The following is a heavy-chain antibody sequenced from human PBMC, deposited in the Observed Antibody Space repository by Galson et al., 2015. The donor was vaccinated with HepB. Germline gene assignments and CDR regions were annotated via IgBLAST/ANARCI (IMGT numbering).Heavy chain of an antibody. J-gene: IGHJ4*02. D-gene: IGHD6-13*01. CDR2: IRSKASNYAT. Sequence: SLRLSCAASGFTFSGSAIHWVRQTSGKGLEWVGRIRSKASNYATAYAASLKGRFTISRDDSKNTAYLHMKSLKTEDTAVYHCIRMADLSGYSSTWGQGTLVTVSS. V-gene: IGHV3-73*01. CDR1: GFTFSGSA. CDR3: IRMADLSGYSST.